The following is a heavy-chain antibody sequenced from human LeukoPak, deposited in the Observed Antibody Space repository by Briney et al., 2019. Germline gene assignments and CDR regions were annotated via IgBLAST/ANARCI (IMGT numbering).Heavy chain of an antibody. CDR3: AKGDTGVIRRYYLDS. V-gene: IGHV3-23*05. CDR2: TDTSGVIT. Sequence: PGGSLRLSCAASGFTFSNYGMSWVPQAPGKGLEWVSVTDTSGVITYYTDSVKGRFTISRDNSKNTLNLQMDSLRVEDTAVYYCAKGDTGVIRRYYLDSWGQGTLVTVSS. CDR1: GFTFSNYG. J-gene: IGHJ4*02. D-gene: IGHD5-18*01.